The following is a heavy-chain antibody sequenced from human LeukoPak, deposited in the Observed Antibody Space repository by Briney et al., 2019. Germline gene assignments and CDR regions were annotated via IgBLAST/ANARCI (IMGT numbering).Heavy chain of an antibody. CDR3: AELGITMIGGV. J-gene: IGHJ6*04. D-gene: IGHD3-10*02. CDR1: EFIFSDHS. Sequence: PGGSLRLSCAHSEFIFSDHSMDWVRQGPGKGLEWVSYISSSGSTIYYADSVKGRFTISRDNAKNSLYLQMNCLRAEDTAVYYCAELGITMIGGVWGKGTTVTISS. CDR2: ISSSGSTI. V-gene: IGHV3-11*04.